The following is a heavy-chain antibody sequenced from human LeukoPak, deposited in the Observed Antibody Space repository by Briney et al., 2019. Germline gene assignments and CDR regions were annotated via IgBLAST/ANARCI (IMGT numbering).Heavy chain of an antibody. CDR3: ASIQYCSSTSCYDLDY. D-gene: IGHD2-2*01. CDR2: ISSSSSTI. Sequence: GGSPRLSCAASGFTFSGYGMNWVRQAPGKGLEWVSYISSSSSTIYYADSVKGRFTISRDNAKNSLYPQMNSLRAEDTAVYYCASIQYCSSTSCYDLDYWGQGTLVTVSS. V-gene: IGHV3-48*04. J-gene: IGHJ4*02. CDR1: GFTFSGYG.